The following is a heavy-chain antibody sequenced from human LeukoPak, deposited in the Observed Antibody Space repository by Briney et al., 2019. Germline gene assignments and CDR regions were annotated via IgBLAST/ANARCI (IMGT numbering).Heavy chain of an antibody. J-gene: IGHJ4*02. CDR2: ITPILGIA. CDR3: ARAFSGYDYDY. V-gene: IGHV1-69*02. Sequence: GSSVKVSCKASGGTFSSYTISWVRQAPGQGLEWMGRITPILGIANYAQKFQGRVTITADKSTSTAYMELSSLRSEDTAVYYCARAFSGYDYDYWGQGTLVTVSS. D-gene: IGHD5-12*01. CDR1: GGTFSSYT.